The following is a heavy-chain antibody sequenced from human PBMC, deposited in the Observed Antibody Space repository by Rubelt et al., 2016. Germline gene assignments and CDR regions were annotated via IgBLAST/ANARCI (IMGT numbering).Heavy chain of an antibody. CDR1: GGSFSGYY. CDR2: IYYSGST. CDR3: ASSYLGSYLDY. Sequence: QVQLQQWGAGLLKPSETLSLTRAVYGGSFSGYYWSWIRQPPGKGLEWIGYIYYSGSTNYNPSLKSRVTISVDTSKNQFSLKLSSWSAADTAVYYCASSYLGSYLDYWGQGTLVTVSS. V-gene: IGHV4-34*11. J-gene: IGHJ4*02. D-gene: IGHD1-26*01.